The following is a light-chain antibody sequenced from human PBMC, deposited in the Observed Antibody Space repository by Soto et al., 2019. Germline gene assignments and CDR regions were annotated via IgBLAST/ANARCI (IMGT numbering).Light chain of an antibody. Sequence: DIQLTQSPSTLSASVGDRVTLTCRASQDISNYLNWYQQKPGKAPKLLIYDASNLETGVPSRFSGSGSGTDFTFTISSLQPEDIATYYCQQYDNLPITFGQGTRLE. J-gene: IGKJ5*01. CDR1: QDISNY. CDR3: QQYDNLPIT. CDR2: DAS. V-gene: IGKV1-33*01.